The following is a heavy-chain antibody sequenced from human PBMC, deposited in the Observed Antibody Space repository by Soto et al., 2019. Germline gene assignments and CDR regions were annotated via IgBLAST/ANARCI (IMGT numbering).Heavy chain of an antibody. CDR3: ARRRPNYFDY. V-gene: IGHV4-39*01. CDR1: GGSISSSSYY. J-gene: IGHJ4*02. Sequence: QLQLQESGPGLLKPSETLTLSFTVSGGSISSSSYYWGWLRQPPGKGLEWIGSIYYSGSTYYNPSLKSRVTISVDTSKNQFSLKLSSVPAADTAVYYCARRRPNYFDYWGQGTLVTVSS. CDR2: IYYSGST.